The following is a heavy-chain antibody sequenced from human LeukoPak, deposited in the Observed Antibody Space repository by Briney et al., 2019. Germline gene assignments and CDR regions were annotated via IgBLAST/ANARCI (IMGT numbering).Heavy chain of an antibody. J-gene: IGHJ4*02. V-gene: IGHV1-18*01. D-gene: IGHD4-23*01. Sequence: ASVKVSCKASGYTFTSYGISWVRQAPGQGLEWMGWISAYNGNTNYAQKHQGRVTMTTDTSTSTAYMELRSLRSDDTAVYYCARNDYGGNNFDYWGQGTLVTVSS. CDR3: ARNDYGGNNFDY. CDR1: GYTFTSYG. CDR2: ISAYNGNT.